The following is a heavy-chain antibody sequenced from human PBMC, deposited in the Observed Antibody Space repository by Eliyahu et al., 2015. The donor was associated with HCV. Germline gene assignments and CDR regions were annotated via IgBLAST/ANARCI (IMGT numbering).Heavy chain of an antibody. V-gene: IGHV3-66*02. CDR2: IFRGGYT. D-gene: IGHD2-21*01. J-gene: IGHJ2*01. Sequence: EVQMVESGGGLVQPGGSXRLXCIASGFSVSTNYMXWVRQAPGKGLEWVSVIFRGGYTNYVDSVRGRFTTSRDKSKNTVYLQMNSLRPEDTAVYYCARDVIGTATDSHWNFDLWGRGTLVTVSS. CDR1: GFSVSTNY. CDR3: ARDVIGTATDSHWNFDL.